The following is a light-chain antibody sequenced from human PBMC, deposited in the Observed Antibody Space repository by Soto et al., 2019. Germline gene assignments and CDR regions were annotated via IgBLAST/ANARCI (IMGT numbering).Light chain of an antibody. V-gene: IGKV3-20*01. CDR3: QQYGSSPLYT. Sequence: EVVLTQSPGTLSLSPGERATLSCRASQSVSNNYLAWYQQKPGQSPKLLIFGSSDRATSIPDRFSGSGSGTDFTLTISSLEPEDFAVYYCQQYGSSPLYTFGQGTKLEIK. CDR1: QSVSNNY. CDR2: GSS. J-gene: IGKJ2*01.